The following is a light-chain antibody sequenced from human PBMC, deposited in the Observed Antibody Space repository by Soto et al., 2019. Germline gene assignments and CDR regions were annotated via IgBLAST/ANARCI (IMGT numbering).Light chain of an antibody. CDR2: AAS. CDR1: QSVSSN. Sequence: IVMTQSPAILSVSPGEIATLSCRASQSVSSNLAWYQQKPGKAPRLLMYAASTPPTGIPARFSGSGSGTEFSLTISGLQSEDFVVYFCQQYDNWPLTFGGGTKVEMK. J-gene: IGKJ4*01. V-gene: IGKV3-15*01. CDR3: QQYDNWPLT.